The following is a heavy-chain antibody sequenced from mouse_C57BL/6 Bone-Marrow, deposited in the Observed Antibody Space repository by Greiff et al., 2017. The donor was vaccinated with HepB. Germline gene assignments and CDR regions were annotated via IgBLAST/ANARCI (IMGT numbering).Heavy chain of an antibody. CDR1: GFSLTSYA. D-gene: IGHD1-1*01. CDR2: IWTGGGT. J-gene: IGHJ3*01. Sequence: VKLVESGPGLVAPSQSLSITCTVSGFSLTSYAISWVRQPPGKGLEWLGVIWTGGGTNYNSALKARLSISKDNSTSQVCLKMNSLQTDDTARYYCASYGSRFAYWGQGTMVTVSA. CDR3: ASYGSRFAY. V-gene: IGHV2-9-1*01.